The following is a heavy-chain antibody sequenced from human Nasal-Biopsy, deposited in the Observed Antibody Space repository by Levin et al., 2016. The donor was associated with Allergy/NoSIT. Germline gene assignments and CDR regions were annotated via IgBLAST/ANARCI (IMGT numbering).Heavy chain of an antibody. CDR3: ARWLGSSGWYLV. Sequence: GGSLRLSCAASGFTFTTYWMTWVRQAPGKGLEWVANIKQDGIEKYYVDSVKGRFTISRDNTKNSLYLQMNSLRVEDTAVYYCARWLGSSGWYLVWGQGTLVTVSS. V-gene: IGHV3-7*01. CDR2: IKQDGIEK. CDR1: GFTFTTYW. J-gene: IGHJ4*02. D-gene: IGHD6-19*01.